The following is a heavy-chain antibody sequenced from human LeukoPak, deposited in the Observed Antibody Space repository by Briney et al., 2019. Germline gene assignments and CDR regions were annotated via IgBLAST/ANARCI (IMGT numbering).Heavy chain of an antibody. V-gene: IGHV1-18*01. CDR3: ARDVPYYDSSGYPLPDYFDY. CDR2: ISAYNGNT. Sequence: ASVKVSCKASGYTFTSYGISWVRQAPGQGLEWTGWISAYNGNTNYAQKLQGKVTMTTDTSTSTAYMELRSLRSDDTAVYYCARDVPYYDSSGYPLPDYFDYWGQGTLVTVSS. J-gene: IGHJ4*02. D-gene: IGHD3-22*01. CDR1: GYTFTSYG.